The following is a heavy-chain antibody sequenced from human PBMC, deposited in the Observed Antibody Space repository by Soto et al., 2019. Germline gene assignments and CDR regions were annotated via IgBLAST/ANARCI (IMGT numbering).Heavy chain of an antibody. CDR3: ARDPGGAEAGTSIDY. J-gene: IGHJ4*02. CDR1: GFTFSSYW. D-gene: IGHD6-13*01. CDR2: INSDGSST. V-gene: IGHV3-74*01. Sequence: GGSLRLSCAASGFTFSSYWMHWVRQAPGKGLVWVSRINSDGSSTSYADSVKGRFTISRDNAKNTLYLQMNSLRAEDTAVYYCARDPGGAEAGTSIDYWGQGTLVTVSS.